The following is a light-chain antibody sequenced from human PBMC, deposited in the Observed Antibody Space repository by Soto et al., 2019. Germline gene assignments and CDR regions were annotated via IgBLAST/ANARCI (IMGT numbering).Light chain of an antibody. CDR3: SSYRRGSTYV. CDR1: SSDVGGYNY. CDR2: DVT. V-gene: IGLV2-14*03. Sequence: QSALTQPASVSGSPGQSITVSCTGTSSDVGGYNYVSWYQQHPGKAPRLMIYDVTNRPSGVSDRFSGSKSGNTASLTISGLQAEDEADYYCSSYRRGSTYVFGPGTQLTVL. J-gene: IGLJ1*01.